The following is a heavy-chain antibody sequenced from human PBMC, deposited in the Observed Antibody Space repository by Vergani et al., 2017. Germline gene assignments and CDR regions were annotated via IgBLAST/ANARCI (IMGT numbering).Heavy chain of an antibody. CDR3: AKNPGISTTRHYYAMDV. Sequence: LEESGGGSVKPGGSLRLSCAASGFKFSDHYMSWIRQAPGKGLEWVSHISPGASTVSYTDSVTGRFTVSRDNDINSLTLDMTTLRVEYTAVYYCAKNPGISTTRHYYAMDVWGQGTTVTVSS. J-gene: IGHJ6*02. D-gene: IGHD1-1*01. V-gene: IGHV3-11*04. CDR1: GFKFSDHY. CDR2: ISPGASTV.